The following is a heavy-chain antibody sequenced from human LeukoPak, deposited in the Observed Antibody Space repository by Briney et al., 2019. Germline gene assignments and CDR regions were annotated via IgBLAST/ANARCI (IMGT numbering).Heavy chain of an antibody. CDR1: GGSISSSSYY. D-gene: IGHD5-18*01. CDR3: ARDGYSQNWFDP. V-gene: IGHV4-39*07. CDR2: IYYSGST. J-gene: IGHJ5*02. Sequence: SETLSLTCTVSGGSISSSSYYWGWIRQPPGKGLEWIGSIYYSGSTYYNPSLKSRVTISVDTSKNQFSLKLSSVTAADTAVYYCARDGYSQNWFDPWGQGTLVTVSS.